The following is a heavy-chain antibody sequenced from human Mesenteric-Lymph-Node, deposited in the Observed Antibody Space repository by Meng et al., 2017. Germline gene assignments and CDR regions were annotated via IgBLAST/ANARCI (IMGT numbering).Heavy chain of an antibody. J-gene: IGHJ2*01. CDR3: ASLYGDSSVWYLDL. D-gene: IGHD4-17*01. CDR2: IYYSGST. CDR1: GGSISSGDYY. Sequence: GPLQESGPGLVKPSQTLSLTCTVSGGSISSGDYYWSWIRQHPGKGLEYIGYIYYSGSTYYNPSLKSRVIISVDTSKNQFSLRLNSVTAADTAVYYCASLYGDSSVWYLDLWGRGTLVTVSS. V-gene: IGHV4-31*03.